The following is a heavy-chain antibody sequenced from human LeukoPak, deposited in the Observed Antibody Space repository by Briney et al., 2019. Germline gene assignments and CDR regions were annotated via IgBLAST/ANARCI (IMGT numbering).Heavy chain of an antibody. V-gene: IGHV3-48*03. D-gene: IGHD6-13*01. Sequence: GGSLRLSCAASGFTFSSYEMNWVRQAPGKGLEWVSYISSSGSTIYYADSVKGRFTISRDNAENSLYLQMNSLRAEDTAVYYCARGGPNMYSTNWDWGQGTLVTVSS. CDR2: ISSSGSTI. CDR3: ARGGPNMYSTNWD. J-gene: IGHJ4*02. CDR1: GFTFSSYE.